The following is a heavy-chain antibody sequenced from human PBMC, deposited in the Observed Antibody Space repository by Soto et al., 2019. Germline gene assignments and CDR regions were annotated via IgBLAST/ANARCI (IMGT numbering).Heavy chain of an antibody. J-gene: IGHJ4*02. CDR1: GGSISSYY. Sequence: PSETLSLTCTVSGGSISSYYWSWIRQPPGKGLEWIGYIYYSGSTNYNPSLKSRVTISVDTSKNQFSLKLSSVTAADTAVYYCARGTYYYGSGSYHNRYYFDYWGQGTLVTVSS. CDR2: IYYSGST. CDR3: ARGTYYYGSGSYHNRYYFDY. D-gene: IGHD3-10*01. V-gene: IGHV4-59*01.